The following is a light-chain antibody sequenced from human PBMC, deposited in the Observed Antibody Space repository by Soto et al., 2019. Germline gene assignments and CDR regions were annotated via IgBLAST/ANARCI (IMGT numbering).Light chain of an antibody. CDR3: QQYGSSWT. V-gene: IGKV3-20*01. J-gene: IGKJ1*01. CDR1: QSVSSSY. CDR2: GAS. Sequence: EIVLTQSPGTLSLSPGERATLSCRASQSVSSSYLAWYQQKPGQAPRPLIYGASSRAIGIPDRFSGSGSGTDFTLTISRLEPEDFAVYYCQQYGSSWTFGQGTKV.